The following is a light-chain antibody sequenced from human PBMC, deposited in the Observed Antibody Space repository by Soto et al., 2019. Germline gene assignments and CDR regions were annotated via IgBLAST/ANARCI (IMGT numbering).Light chain of an antibody. V-gene: IGLV2-14*01. Sequence: QSALTQPASVSGSPGQSITISCTGTSSDVGGSNYVSWYQQHPGEAPKLIISDVSYRPSGVSNRFSGSKSGNTASLTISGLQVEDEADYYCSSYTSSSTYVFGTGTKVTV. CDR1: SSDVGGSNY. J-gene: IGLJ1*01. CDR3: SSYTSSSTYV. CDR2: DVS.